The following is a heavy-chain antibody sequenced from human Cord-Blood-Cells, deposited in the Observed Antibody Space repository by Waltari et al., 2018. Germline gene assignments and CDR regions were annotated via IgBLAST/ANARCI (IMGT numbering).Heavy chain of an antibody. J-gene: IGHJ5*02. CDR2: IKQDGSEK. Sequence: EVQLVESGGGLVQPGGSLSLSCAAPGFTFSSYWMSWVRRAPGKGLEWVANIKQDGSEKYYVDSVKGRFTISRDNAKNSLYLQMNSLRAEDTAVYYCARDADGWFDPWGQGTLVTVSS. CDR1: GFTFSSYW. V-gene: IGHV3-7*01. CDR3: ARDADGWFDP.